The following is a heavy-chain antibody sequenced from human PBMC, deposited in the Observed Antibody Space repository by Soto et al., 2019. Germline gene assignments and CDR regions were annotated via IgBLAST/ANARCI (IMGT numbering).Heavy chain of an antibody. CDR1: GGSISSYY. J-gene: IGHJ4*02. V-gene: IGHV4-59*08. CDR3: ARLNVAVTGNYFDD. CDR2: IYYSGST. Sequence: SETLSLTCTVSGGSISSYYWSWIRQPPGKGLEWIAYIYYSGSTKYNPSLKSRVTISLDTSKNQFSLKLSSVTAADTAVYYCARLNVAVTGNYFDDWGQGTLVTVSS. D-gene: IGHD6-19*01.